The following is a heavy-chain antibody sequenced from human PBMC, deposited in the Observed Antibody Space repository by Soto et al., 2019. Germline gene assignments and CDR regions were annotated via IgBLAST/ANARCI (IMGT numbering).Heavy chain of an antibody. D-gene: IGHD3-10*01. J-gene: IGHJ4*02. Sequence: EVQLLESGGGLVQPGGSLRLSCAASGFSFRNYAMSWVRQAPGKGLELISTLTGSSSNIYYADSGKGRFAISRDNSRNTLYLQMNSLTAEDTAVYYCANGRATYGLLTHDYWGQGTLVTVSS. CDR1: GFSFRNYA. V-gene: IGHV3-23*01. CDR3: ANGRATYGLLTHDY. CDR2: LTGSSSNI.